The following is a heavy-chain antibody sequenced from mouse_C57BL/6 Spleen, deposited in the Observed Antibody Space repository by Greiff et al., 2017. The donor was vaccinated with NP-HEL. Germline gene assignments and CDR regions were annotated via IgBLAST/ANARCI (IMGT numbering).Heavy chain of an antibody. CDR2: ISSGGSYT. J-gene: IGHJ2*01. Sequence: EVMLVESGGDLVKPGGSLKLSCAASGFTFSSYGMSWVRQTPDKRLEWVATISSGGSYTYYPDSVKGRFTISRDNDKNTLYLQMSSLKSEDTAMYYCASLSDYWGQGTTLTVSS. CDR3: ASLSDY. D-gene: IGHD6-5*01. V-gene: IGHV5-6*01. CDR1: GFTFSSYG.